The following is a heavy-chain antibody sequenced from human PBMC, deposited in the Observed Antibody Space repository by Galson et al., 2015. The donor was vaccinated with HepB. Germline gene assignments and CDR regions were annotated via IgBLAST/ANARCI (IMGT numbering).Heavy chain of an antibody. V-gene: IGHV3-30-3*01. Sequence: SLRLSCAASGFTFSSYAMHWVRQAPGKGLEWVAVISYDGSNKYYADSVKGRFTISRDNSKNTLYLQMNSLRAEDTAVYYCAKDRSATGWDYWGQGTLVTVSS. CDR3: AKDRSATGWDY. D-gene: IGHD2-8*02. CDR2: ISYDGSNK. CDR1: GFTFSSYA. J-gene: IGHJ4*02.